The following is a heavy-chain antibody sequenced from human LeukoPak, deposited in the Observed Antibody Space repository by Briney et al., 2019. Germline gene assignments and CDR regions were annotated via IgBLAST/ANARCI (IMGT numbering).Heavy chain of an antibody. V-gene: IGHV4-31*03. CDR2: IYYSGST. CDR1: GGSISSGGYY. J-gene: IGHJ4*02. CDR3: ATIVDTVSPAAFGY. D-gene: IGHD5-18*01. Sequence: SQTLSLTCTVSGGSISSGGYYWSWIRQHPGKGLEWIGYIYYSGSTYYNPSLKSRVTISVDTSKNQFSLKLSSVTAADTAVYYCATIVDTVSPAAFGYWGQGTLVTVSS.